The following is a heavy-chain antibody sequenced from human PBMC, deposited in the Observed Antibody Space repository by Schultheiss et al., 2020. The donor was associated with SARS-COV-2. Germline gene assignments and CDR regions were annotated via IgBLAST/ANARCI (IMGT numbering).Heavy chain of an antibody. CDR3: ARDLSKWFGESNWFDP. CDR1: GYSFSNYG. D-gene: IGHD3-10*01. Sequence: ASVKVSCKASGYSFSNYGISWVRQAPGQGLEWMGWISAYNGKTDYAQKLQGRVTMTTDTSTSTAYMELRSLRSDDTAVYYCARDLSKWFGESNWFDPWGQGTLVTVSS. J-gene: IGHJ5*02. CDR2: ISAYNGKT. V-gene: IGHV1-18*04.